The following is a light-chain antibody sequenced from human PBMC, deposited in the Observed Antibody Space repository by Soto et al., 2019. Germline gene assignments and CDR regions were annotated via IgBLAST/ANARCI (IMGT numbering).Light chain of an antibody. V-gene: IGKV3-20*01. J-gene: IGKJ3*01. CDR1: QSVSSTY. CDR3: QQYGSSPFT. Sequence: EIVLTQSPGILYLSPGERATLSCRASQSVSSTYLAWYQQKPGQAPRLLISGASSRATGIPDRFSGSGSGTDFTLTVSRLEPEDFAVYYCQQYGSSPFTLGPGTKVDIK. CDR2: GAS.